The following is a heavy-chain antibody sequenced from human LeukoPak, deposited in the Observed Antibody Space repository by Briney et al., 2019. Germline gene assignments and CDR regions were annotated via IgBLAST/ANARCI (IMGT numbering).Heavy chain of an antibody. CDR3: AFCGGDCGGAFDV. Sequence: GASVKVSCKASGYTFTNYDINWLRQATGQGLEWMAWMTPNSGNTGHEQKFQGRLTMTRDISISTAYMELSSLRPEDTAVYYCAFCGGDCGGAFDVWGQGTTVTVSS. J-gene: IGHJ3*01. CDR2: MTPNSGNT. CDR1: GYTFTNYD. D-gene: IGHD2-21*02. V-gene: IGHV1-8*01.